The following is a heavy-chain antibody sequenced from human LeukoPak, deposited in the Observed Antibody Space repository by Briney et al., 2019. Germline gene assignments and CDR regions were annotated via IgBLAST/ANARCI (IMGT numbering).Heavy chain of an antibody. J-gene: IGHJ4*02. CDR3: ARVEYTGNGNLY. CDR1: GFTFSSYG. Sequence: GGSLRLSCAASGFTFSSYGMHWVRQAPGKGLEWVANINRDGSGKFYLPSVRGRFTISKDDAEDSLYLQMDSLRPEDTAIYYCARVEYTGNGNLYWGQGTLVTVSS. V-gene: IGHV3-7*01. D-gene: IGHD2-8*02. CDR2: INRDGSGK.